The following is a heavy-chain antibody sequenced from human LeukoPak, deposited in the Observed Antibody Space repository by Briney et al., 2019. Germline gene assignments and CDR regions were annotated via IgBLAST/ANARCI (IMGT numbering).Heavy chain of an antibody. J-gene: IGHJ5*02. CDR3: ARGSTNGVSNWFDP. CDR1: GGSLNNYY. D-gene: IGHD2-8*01. V-gene: IGHV4-59*01. CDR2: VDYSGNT. Sequence: SETLSLTCTVSGGSLNNYYWSWVRPPPGKGVEWMRQPSGKGVEWIGYVDYSGNTIYNPSHKSRVTISVDTSTNQFYLKLMSVTAADTAVYYCARGSTNGVSNWFDPWGQGTLVTVSS.